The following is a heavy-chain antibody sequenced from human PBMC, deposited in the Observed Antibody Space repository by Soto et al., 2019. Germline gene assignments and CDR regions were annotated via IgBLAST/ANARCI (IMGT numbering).Heavy chain of an antibody. CDR2: FDPEDGET. J-gene: IGHJ4*02. V-gene: IGHV1-24*01. CDR3: VRTTYFSDSSGYTRCFDY. CDR1: GYTLTELS. D-gene: IGHD3-22*01. Sequence: ASVKVSCKVSGYTLTELSMHWVRQAPGKGLEWMGGFDPEDGETIYAQKFQGRVTMTEDTSTDTAYMELSSLRSEDTAAYYCVRTTYFSDSSGYTRCFDYWGQGTLVTVSS.